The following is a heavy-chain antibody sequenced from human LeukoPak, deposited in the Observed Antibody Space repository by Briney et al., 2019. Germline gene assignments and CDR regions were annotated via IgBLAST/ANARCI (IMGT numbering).Heavy chain of an antibody. D-gene: IGHD3-22*01. CDR3: ARDNYYDSTGYTDY. Sequence: SETLSLTCSVSGGPIGSSSYYWGWIRQPPGKGLEWIGYIYYSGSTYYNPSLKSRVTISIDTSKKQFFLKLTSVTAADTAVYYCARDNYYDSTGYTDYWGQGTLVTVSS. V-gene: IGHV4-39*07. J-gene: IGHJ4*02. CDR1: GGPIGSSSYY. CDR2: IYYSGST.